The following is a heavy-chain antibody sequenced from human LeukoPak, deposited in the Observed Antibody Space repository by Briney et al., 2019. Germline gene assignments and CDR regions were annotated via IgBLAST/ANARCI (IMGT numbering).Heavy chain of an antibody. D-gene: IGHD2-21*02. Sequence: PGGSLRLSCAASGFDFSAYAMTWLRQAPGKGLEWVSTVSGSGYRRYYADSVKGRFTVSRDNAKKTIFVQMHSLRAEDTAKYYCAKGGAALTDAPHGDVVTTTLDGFDLWGEGAMVTVSS. CDR2: VSGSGYRR. J-gene: IGHJ3*01. V-gene: IGHV3-23*01. CDR1: GFDFSAYA. CDR3: AKGGAALTDAPHGDVVTTTLDGFDL.